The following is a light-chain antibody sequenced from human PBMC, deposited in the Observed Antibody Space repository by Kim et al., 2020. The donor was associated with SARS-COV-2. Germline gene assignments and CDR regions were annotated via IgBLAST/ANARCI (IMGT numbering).Light chain of an antibody. CDR3: QSAASSGTYVV. V-gene: IGLV3-25*03. CDR2: KDS. J-gene: IGLJ2*01. Sequence: PGNKARMTCSEDALPKQYAYWYQQKPGQAPVLVIYKDSERPSGIPERFSGSSSGRTVTLTISGVQAEDEADYYCQSAASSGTYVVFGGGTQLTVL. CDR1: ALPKQY.